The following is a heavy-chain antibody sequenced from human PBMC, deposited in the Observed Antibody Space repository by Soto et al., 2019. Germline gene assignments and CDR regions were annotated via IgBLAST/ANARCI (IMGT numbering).Heavy chain of an antibody. CDR1: GFTFSSYA. V-gene: IGHV3-66*01. CDR3: ARERKVRGVSDAFDI. D-gene: IGHD3-10*01. J-gene: IGHJ3*02. Sequence: SLRLSCAASGFTFSSYAMHWVRQAPGKGLEWVSVIYSGGSTYYADSVKGRFTISRDNSKNTLYLQMSSLRAEDTAVYYCARERKVRGVSDAFDIWGQGTMVTVSS. CDR2: IYSGGST.